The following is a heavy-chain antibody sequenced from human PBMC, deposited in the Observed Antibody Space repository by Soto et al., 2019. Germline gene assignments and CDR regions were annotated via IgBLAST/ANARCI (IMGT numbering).Heavy chain of an antibody. Sequence: GGSLRLSCAASGFTFSSYAMSWIRQAPGKGLEWVSAISGSGGSTYYADSVKGRFTISRANSKNTLYLQMSSLRAEDTAVYYCAKILGYCTSTSGPYYFDYWGQGTLVTVCS. CDR1: GFTFSSYA. V-gene: IGHV3-23*01. CDR2: ISGSGGST. J-gene: IGHJ4*02. CDR3: AKILGYCTSTSGPYYFDY. D-gene: IGHD2-2*01.